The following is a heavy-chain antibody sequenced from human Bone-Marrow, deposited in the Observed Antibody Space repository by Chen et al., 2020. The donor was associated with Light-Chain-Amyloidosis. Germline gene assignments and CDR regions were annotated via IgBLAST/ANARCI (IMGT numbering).Heavy chain of an antibody. CDR1: GFPFNSYG. V-gene: IGHV3-21*02. J-gene: IGHJ6*02. Sequence: EVQLEESGGGLVKPGGSLRLSCAGSGFPFNSYGMNWVRQAPGKGLGWVASINAKTTNIDYADSVRDRFTISRDEAKESVFLKKSNLRAGDTGVYYCARIRYDMLASGMDVWGQGTTVTVAS. CDR2: INAKTTNI. D-gene: IGHD3-9*01. CDR3: ARIRYDMLASGMDV.